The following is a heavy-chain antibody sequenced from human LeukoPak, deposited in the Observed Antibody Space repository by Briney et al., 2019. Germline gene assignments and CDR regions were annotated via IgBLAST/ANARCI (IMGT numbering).Heavy chain of an antibody. V-gene: IGHV3-48*02. CDR2: ISSSSTTI. Sequence: GGSLRLSCTASGFTFSTYSMNWVRQAPGKGLEWVSYISSSSTTIYYADSVKGRFTISRDNAKNSLYLQMNSLRDEDTAVYHCARDPTYDSSGYYHYYYGMDVWGQGTTVTVSS. J-gene: IGHJ6*02. D-gene: IGHD3-22*01. CDR3: ARDPTYDSSGYYHYYYGMDV. CDR1: GFTFSTYS.